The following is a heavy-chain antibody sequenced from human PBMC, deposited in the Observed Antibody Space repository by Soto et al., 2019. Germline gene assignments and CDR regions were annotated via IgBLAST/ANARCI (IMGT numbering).Heavy chain of an antibody. Sequence: GASVKVSCKASGGTFSSYTISWVRQAPGQGLEWMGRIIPILGIANYAQKFQGRVTITADKSTSTAYMELSSLRSEDTAVYYCARRRYGDYVAGYYFVYWGQGPLLTV. CDR2: IIPILGIA. D-gene: IGHD4-17*01. CDR1: GGTFSSYT. CDR3: ARRRYGDYVAGYYFVY. V-gene: IGHV1-69*02. J-gene: IGHJ4*02.